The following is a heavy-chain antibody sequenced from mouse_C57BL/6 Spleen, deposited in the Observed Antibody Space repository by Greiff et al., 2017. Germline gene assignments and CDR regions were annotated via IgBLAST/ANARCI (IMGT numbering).Heavy chain of an antibody. D-gene: IGHD1-1*01. CDR1: GYTFTGYW. Sequence: QVQLKESGAELMKPGASVKLSCTASGYTFTGYWIEWVKQRPGHGLEWIGEILPGSGSTNYNDKFKGKGTFTADTTSNTACMQLSSLTTEYSAIYDCARSRRGETVWWYFDVWGTGTTVTVAS. CDR2: ILPGSGST. CDR3: ARSRRGETVWWYFDV. V-gene: IGHV1-9*01. J-gene: IGHJ1*03.